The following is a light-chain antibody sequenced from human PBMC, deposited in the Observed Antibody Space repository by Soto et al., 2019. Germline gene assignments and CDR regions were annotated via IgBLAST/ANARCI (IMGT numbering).Light chain of an antibody. V-gene: IGKV1-5*03. Sequence: DIQMTQSPSTLSASVGDRVTITCRASQSISSWLAWYQQKPGKAPNLLIYKASSLESGVPSRFSGSGSGTEFTLTISSLQPDDFATYYCQQYNSYPLTFCGGTKVESK. J-gene: IGKJ4*01. CDR3: QQYNSYPLT. CDR1: QSISSW. CDR2: KAS.